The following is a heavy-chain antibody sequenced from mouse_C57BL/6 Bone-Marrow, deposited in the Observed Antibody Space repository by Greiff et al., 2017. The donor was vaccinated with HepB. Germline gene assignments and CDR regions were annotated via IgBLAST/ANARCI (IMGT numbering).Heavy chain of an antibody. CDR3: ADGDYYSNYGWFAY. J-gene: IGHJ3*01. CDR2: IHPNSGST. Sequence: QVHVKQPGAELVKPGASVKLSCKASGYTFTSYWMHWVKQRPGQGLEWIGMIHPNSGSTNYNEKFKSKATLTVDKSSSTAYMQLSSLTSEDSAVYYCADGDYYSNYGWFAYWGQGTLVTVSA. CDR1: GYTFTSYW. V-gene: IGHV1-64*01. D-gene: IGHD2-5*01.